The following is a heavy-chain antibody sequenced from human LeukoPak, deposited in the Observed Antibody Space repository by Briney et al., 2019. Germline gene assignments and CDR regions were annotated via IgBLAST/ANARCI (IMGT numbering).Heavy chain of an antibody. CDR1: GGSISGYY. J-gene: IGHJ6*02. V-gene: IGHV4-59*12. CDR2: IYYNGIS. D-gene: IGHD3-9*01. Sequence: SETLSLTCTVSGGSISGYYWSWIRQPPGKGLEWIAYIYYNGISNYNPSLKSRVTISVDKSKNQFSLKLSSVTAADTAVYYCARVDRYYDILTGDYHYYGMDVWGQGTTVTVSS. CDR3: ARVDRYYDILTGDYHYYGMDV.